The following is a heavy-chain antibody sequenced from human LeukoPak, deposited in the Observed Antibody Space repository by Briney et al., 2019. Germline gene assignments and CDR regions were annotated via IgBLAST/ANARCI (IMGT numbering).Heavy chain of an antibody. J-gene: IGHJ4*02. CDR1: GYTFTSYD. D-gene: IGHD4-17*01. V-gene: IGHV1-8*01. CDR3: ARGFSATTTRDY. Sequence: GASVKVSCKASGYTFTSYDINWVRQATGQGLEWMGLMNPNSGNTVYAQRFQGRVTMTRSTSISTAYMELSNLRSDDTAVYFCARGFSATTTRDYWGQETLVTVSS. CDR2: MNPNSGNT.